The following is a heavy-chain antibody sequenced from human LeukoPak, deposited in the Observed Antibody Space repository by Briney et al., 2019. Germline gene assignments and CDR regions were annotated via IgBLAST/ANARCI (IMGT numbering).Heavy chain of an antibody. V-gene: IGHV1-69*13. J-gene: IGHJ4*02. CDR3: ARSGRTVEMAYYFDY. CDR2: IIPIFGTA. D-gene: IGHD5-24*01. Sequence: SVKVSCKASGGTFSSYAISWVRQAPGQGLEWMGGIIPIFGTANYAQKFQGRVTITADESTSTAHMELSSLRSEDTAVYYCARSGRTVEMAYYFDYWGQGTLVTVSS. CDR1: GGTFSSYA.